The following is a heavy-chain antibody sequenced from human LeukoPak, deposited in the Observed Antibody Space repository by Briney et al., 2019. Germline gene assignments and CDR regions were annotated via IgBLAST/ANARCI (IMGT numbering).Heavy chain of an antibody. D-gene: IGHD3-16*01. V-gene: IGHV3-30*18. CDR3: AKGAYDYVWGSLIDY. Sequence: VGSLRLSCAASGFTLSNYGMHWVRQAPGKGLEWVAVISYDGSNKYYPDSVKGRFTISRDNSKNTLYLQMNSLRAEDTAVYYCAKGAYDYVWGSLIDYWGQGTLVTVSS. CDR1: GFTLSNYG. CDR2: ISYDGSNK. J-gene: IGHJ4*02.